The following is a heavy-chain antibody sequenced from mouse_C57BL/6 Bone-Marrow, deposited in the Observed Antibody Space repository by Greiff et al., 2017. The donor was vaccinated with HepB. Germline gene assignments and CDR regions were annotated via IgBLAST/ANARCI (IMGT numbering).Heavy chain of an antibody. CDR3: TRSVYYSNCYYFDY. Sequence: EVKLVESGTVLARPGASVKMSCKTSGYTFTSYWMHWVKQRPGQGLEWIGAIYPGNSDTSYNQKFKGKAKLTAVTSASTAYMELSSLTNEDSAVYYCTRSVYYSNCYYFDYWGQGTTLTVSS. D-gene: IGHD2-5*01. J-gene: IGHJ2*01. V-gene: IGHV1-5*01. CDR2: IYPGNSDT. CDR1: GYTFTSYW.